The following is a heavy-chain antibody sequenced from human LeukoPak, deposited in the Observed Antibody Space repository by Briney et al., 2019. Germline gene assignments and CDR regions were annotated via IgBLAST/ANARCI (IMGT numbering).Heavy chain of an antibody. CDR1: GFTFSSYS. J-gene: IGHJ3*02. CDR3: ARERSPLTGDKLYAFDI. CDR2: ISSSSSTI. V-gene: IGHV3-48*04. D-gene: IGHD7-27*01. Sequence: PGGSLRLSCAASGFTFSSYSMNWVRQAPGKGLEWVLYISSSSSTIYYADSVKGRFTISRDNAKNSLYLQMNSLRAEDTAVYYCARERSPLTGDKLYAFDIWGQGTMVTVSS.